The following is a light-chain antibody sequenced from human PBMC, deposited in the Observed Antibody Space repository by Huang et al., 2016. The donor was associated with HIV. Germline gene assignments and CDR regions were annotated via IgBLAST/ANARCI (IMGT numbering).Light chain of an antibody. J-gene: IGKJ5*01. CDR1: QSLLYSNGYNY. CDR2: LGS. V-gene: IGKV2-28*01. CDR3: MQALQTPIT. Sequence: DIVMTQSPLSLPVTPGEPASISCRSSQSLLYSNGYNYLDWYVQKPGQSPQLLTYLGSNRASGVPDRFSVSGSGTDFTLKISRVEAEDVGVYYCMQALQTPITFGQGTRLEIK.